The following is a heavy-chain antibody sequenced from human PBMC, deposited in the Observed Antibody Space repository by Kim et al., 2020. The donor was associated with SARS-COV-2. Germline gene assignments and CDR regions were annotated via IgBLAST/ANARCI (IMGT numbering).Heavy chain of an antibody. CDR2: IYYSGST. V-gene: IGHV4-39*01. Sequence: SETLSLTCTVSGGSISSSSYYWGWIRQPPGKGLEWIGSIYYSGSTYYNPSLKIRVTISVYTSKNQFSLKLSSVTAADTAVYYCARGSVAVAGTLYYYYYYGMDVWGQGTTVTVSS. J-gene: IGHJ6*02. D-gene: IGHD6-19*01. CDR1: GGSISSSSYY. CDR3: ARGSVAVAGTLYYYYYYGMDV.